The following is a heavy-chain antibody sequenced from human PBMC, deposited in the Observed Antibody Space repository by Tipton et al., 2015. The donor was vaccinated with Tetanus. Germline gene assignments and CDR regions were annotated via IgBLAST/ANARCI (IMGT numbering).Heavy chain of an antibody. D-gene: IGHD4-17*01. Sequence: VQLVQSGAEVKKPGASVKVSCKASGYTFTSYYMHWVRQAPGQGLEWMGIINPSGGSTSYAQKFQGRVTMTRATSTSTAYMELSSLRSEDTAVYYCARTYGDQLPFDYWGQGTLVTVSS. V-gene: IGHV1-46*01. CDR3: ARTYGDQLPFDY. CDR1: GYTFTSYY. J-gene: IGHJ4*02. CDR2: INPSGGST.